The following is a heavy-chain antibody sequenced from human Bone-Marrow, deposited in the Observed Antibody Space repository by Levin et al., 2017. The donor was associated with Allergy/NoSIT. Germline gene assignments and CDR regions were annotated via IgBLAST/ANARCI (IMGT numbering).Heavy chain of an antibody. J-gene: IGHJ6*02. CDR3: ARDQVSRHSYDRGGYHGASGMDV. CDR1: GFAFGLFA. V-gene: IGHV3-30-3*01. Sequence: GGSLRLSCTASGFAFGLFAFHWVRQAPGKGLEWVALISFDGNNNFYADSVQGRFTISRDDSMHTVFLEMPSLRVEDTAVYFCARDQVSRHSYDRGGYHGASGMDVWGQGTTVTVSS. D-gene: IGHD3-22*01. CDR2: ISFDGNNN.